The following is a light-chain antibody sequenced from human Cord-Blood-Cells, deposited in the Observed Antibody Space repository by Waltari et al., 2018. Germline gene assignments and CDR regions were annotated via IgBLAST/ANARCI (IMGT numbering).Light chain of an antibody. CDR2: KVS. J-gene: IGKJ1*01. CDR1: QSLVHSDGNTY. CDR3: MQGTHWPT. Sequence: DVVMTQSPLSLPVTLGQPASISCRSSQSLVHSDGNTYLNWFQQRPGQSPRRLIYKVSNRDSGVPDRFSGSGSGTDFTLKISRVEAEDVGVYYGMQGTHWPTFGQGTKVEIK. V-gene: IGKV2-30*02.